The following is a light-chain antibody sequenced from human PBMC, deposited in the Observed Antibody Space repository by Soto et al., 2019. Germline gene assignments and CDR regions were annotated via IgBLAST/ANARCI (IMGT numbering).Light chain of an antibody. CDR3: QQYNNWPGT. CDR1: QSVSSN. Sequence: EIVRTQSPATLSVYRGERATLSCRASQSVSSNVAWYQQKPGQAPRLLIYGASTRATGIPARFSGSGSGTEFTLTISSLQSEDFAVYYCQQYNNWPGTFGPGTKVDIK. CDR2: GAS. J-gene: IGKJ3*01. V-gene: IGKV3-15*01.